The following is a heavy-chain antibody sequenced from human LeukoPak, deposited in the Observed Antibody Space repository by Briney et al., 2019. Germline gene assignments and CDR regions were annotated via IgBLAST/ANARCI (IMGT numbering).Heavy chain of an antibody. CDR1: GFTFSSYA. Sequence: GGSLRLSCAASGFTFSSYAMSWVRQAPGKGLEWVSAISGSGGSTYYADSVRGGFTISRDNSKKTVYLQMNSLRAEETAVYYCAKDGYQLPADPNTYYFDYWGQGTLVTVSS. J-gene: IGHJ4*02. CDR2: ISGSGGST. CDR3: AKDGYQLPADPNTYYFDY. V-gene: IGHV3-23*01. D-gene: IGHD2-2*01.